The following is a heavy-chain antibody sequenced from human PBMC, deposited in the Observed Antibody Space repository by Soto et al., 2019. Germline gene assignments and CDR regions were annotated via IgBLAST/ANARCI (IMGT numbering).Heavy chain of an antibody. D-gene: IGHD6-19*01. V-gene: IGHV3-21*01. CDR3: ARDAEAVAGTIHYYFDY. Sequence: GGSLRLSCAASGFTFSSYSMNWVRQAPGKGLEWVSSISSSSSYIYYADSVKGRFTISRDNAKNSLYLQMNSLRAEDTAVYYCARDAEAVAGTIHYYFDYWGQGTLVTVSS. J-gene: IGHJ4*02. CDR1: GFTFSSYS. CDR2: ISSSSSYI.